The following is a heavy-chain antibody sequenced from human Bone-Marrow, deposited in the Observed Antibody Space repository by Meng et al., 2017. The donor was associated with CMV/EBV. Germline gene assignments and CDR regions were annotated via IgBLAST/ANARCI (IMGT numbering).Heavy chain of an antibody. CDR3: ASDSAMVRGVLEV. CDR2: ISSSSSYI. Sequence: VQPVESGGGLVKAGGTLTLSCAASGFTFSSYSRNWVRQSTGKGLEWVSSISSSSSYIYYADSVTGRFTISRDNAKNSLYLQTNSLRAEDTAVYYCASDSAMVRGVLEVWGQGTLVTVSS. V-gene: IGHV3-21*01. CDR1: GFTFSSYS. D-gene: IGHD3-10*01. J-gene: IGHJ4*02.